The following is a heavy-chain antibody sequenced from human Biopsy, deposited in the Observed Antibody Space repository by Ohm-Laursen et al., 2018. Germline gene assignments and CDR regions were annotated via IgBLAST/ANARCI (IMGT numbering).Heavy chain of an antibody. Sequence: TLSLTCAVYGGAFRGFYLSWIRPTPGEGAGGVWENNQNGSTNYKPSLDSRVAISADTSKNHFSLNLYSVTAADTAVYFCARGLPRIAPMVRGRRTWFDPWGQGTLVTVSS. J-gene: IGHJ5*02. D-gene: IGHD3-10*01. V-gene: IGHV4-34*01. CDR1: GGAFRGFY. CDR2: NNQNGST. CDR3: ARGLPRIAPMVRGRRTWFDP.